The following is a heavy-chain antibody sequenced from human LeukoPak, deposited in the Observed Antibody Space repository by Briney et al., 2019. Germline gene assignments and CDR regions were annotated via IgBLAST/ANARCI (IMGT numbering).Heavy chain of an antibody. CDR3: ARHAKAYGSSCDY. Sequence: GESLRISCKGSGYSFTTYWISWVRQMPGKGLEWMGRIDPSDSYTNYSPSFQGHATISADKSFSTAYLQWTSLKASDTAMYYCARHAKAYGSSCDYWGQGTLVTVSS. V-gene: IGHV5-10-1*01. D-gene: IGHD6-13*01. CDR2: IDPSDSYT. CDR1: GYSFTTYW. J-gene: IGHJ4*02.